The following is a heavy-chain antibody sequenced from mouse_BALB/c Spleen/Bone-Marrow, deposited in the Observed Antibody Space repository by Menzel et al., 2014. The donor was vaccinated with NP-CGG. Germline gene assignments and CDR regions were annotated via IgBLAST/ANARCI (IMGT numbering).Heavy chain of an antibody. Sequence: VKLMDSGPELVKPGTLVKISCKASGYSFTDYDINWVKQRPGQGLEWIGWIYPGDGSTKYNEKFKGKATLTADRSSSTAYMQLSSLTSESSAVYFCARGGIGRSLDYWGQGTSVTVSS. J-gene: IGHJ4*01. CDR3: ARGGIGRSLDY. V-gene: IGHV1S56*01. CDR2: IYPGDGST. CDR1: GYSFTDYD. D-gene: IGHD3-3*01.